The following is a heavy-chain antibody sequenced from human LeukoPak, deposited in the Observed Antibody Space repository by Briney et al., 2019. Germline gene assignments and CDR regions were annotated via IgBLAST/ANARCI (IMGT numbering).Heavy chain of an antibody. CDR3: AKDRTPGNYDSDAFDI. Sequence: PGRSLRLSCAASGFTFDDYAMHWVRQAPGKGLEWVSGISWNSGSIGYADSVKGRFTISRDNAKNSLYLQMNSLRAEDTALYYCAKDRTPGNYDSDAFDIWGQGTMVTVSS. CDR1: GFTFDDYA. D-gene: IGHD3-22*01. CDR2: ISWNSGSI. V-gene: IGHV3-9*01. J-gene: IGHJ3*02.